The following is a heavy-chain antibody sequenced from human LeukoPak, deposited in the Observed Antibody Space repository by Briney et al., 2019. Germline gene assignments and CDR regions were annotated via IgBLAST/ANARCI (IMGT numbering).Heavy chain of an antibody. Sequence: SETLSLTCTVSGGSISSYYWSWIRQPPGKGLEWIGSIYYSGSTYYNPSLKSRVTISVDTSKNQFSLKLSSVTAADTAVYYCARAFDSGSYYEGFGYWGQGTLVTVSS. V-gene: IGHV4-39*07. D-gene: IGHD1-26*01. CDR2: IYYSGST. J-gene: IGHJ4*02. CDR3: ARAFDSGSYYEGFGY. CDR1: GGSISSYY.